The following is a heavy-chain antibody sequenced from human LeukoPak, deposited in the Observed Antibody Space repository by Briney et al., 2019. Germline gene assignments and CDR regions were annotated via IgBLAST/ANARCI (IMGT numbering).Heavy chain of an antibody. Sequence: GASVKVSCKASGYTFTSYDINWVRQATGQGLEWMGGIIPIFGTANYAQKFQGRVTITADESTSTAYMELSSLRSEDTAVYYCARVHYYDSTRRAFDIWGQGTMVTVSS. J-gene: IGHJ3*02. D-gene: IGHD3-22*01. CDR3: ARVHYYDSTRRAFDI. CDR2: IIPIFGTA. CDR1: GYTFTSYD. V-gene: IGHV1-69*13.